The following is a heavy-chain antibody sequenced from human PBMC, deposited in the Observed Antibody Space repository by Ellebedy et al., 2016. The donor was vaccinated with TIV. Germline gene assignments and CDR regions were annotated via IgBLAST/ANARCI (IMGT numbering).Heavy chain of an antibody. CDR2: ISGSGGST. CDR3: AKRPGSNDY. Sequence: GESLKISCAASGFTFSTYAMSWVRQAPGKGLEGVSSISGSGGSTHYADSVKGRFTISRDNSKNTLYLQMNSLRAEDTAVYYCAKRPGSNDYWGQGTLVTVSS. J-gene: IGHJ4*02. CDR1: GFTFSTYA. D-gene: IGHD1-1*01. V-gene: IGHV3-23*01.